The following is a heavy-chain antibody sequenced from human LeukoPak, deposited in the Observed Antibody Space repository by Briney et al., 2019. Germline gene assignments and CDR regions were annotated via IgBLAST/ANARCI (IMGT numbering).Heavy chain of an antibody. D-gene: IGHD4-17*01. J-gene: IGHJ4*02. CDR3: ARLTYGDYGDYFDY. V-gene: IGHV1-18*01. CDR1: GYTFTSYG. Sequence: ASVKVSCKASGYTFTSYGISWVRQAPGRGLEWMGWISAYNGNTNYAQKLQGRVTMTTDTSTSTAYMELRSLRSDDTAVYYCARLTYGDYGDYFDYWGQGTLVTVSS. CDR2: ISAYNGNT.